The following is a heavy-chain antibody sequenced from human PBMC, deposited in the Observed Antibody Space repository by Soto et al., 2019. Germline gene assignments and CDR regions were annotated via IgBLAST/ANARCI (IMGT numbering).Heavy chain of an antibody. CDR3: ARRYSSSWYYFDY. CDR2: IYYSGST. J-gene: IGHJ4*02. CDR1: GGSISSSSYY. D-gene: IGHD6-13*01. Sequence: SVTLSHTCSFAGGSISSSSYYLGWIRPPPGKGLEWIGSIYYSGSTYYNPSLKSRVTISVDTSKNQFSLKLSSVTAADTAVYYCARRYSSSWYYFDYRGQGTLVTVSS. V-gene: IGHV4-39*01.